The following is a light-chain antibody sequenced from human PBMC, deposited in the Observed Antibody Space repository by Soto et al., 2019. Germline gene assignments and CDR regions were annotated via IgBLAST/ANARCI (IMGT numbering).Light chain of an antibody. CDR2: AAS. V-gene: IGKV1-39*01. J-gene: IGKJ3*01. CDR3: QRTYNAPFT. Sequence: DIQMTQSPSSLSAFVGDTVTINCRATDSIDRYLNWYQQKPGQAPRVLITAASTLESGVPSRFSGSGSVTDFTLTINHLQPEDFATYYCQRTYNAPFTFGPGTKVSIK. CDR1: DSIDRY.